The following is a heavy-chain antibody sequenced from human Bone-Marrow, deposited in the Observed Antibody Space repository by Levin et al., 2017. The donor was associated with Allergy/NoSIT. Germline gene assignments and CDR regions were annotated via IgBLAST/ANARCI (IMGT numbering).Heavy chain of an antibody. J-gene: IGHJ4*02. Sequence: GGSLRLSCAASGFTFSSYGMHWVRQAPGKGLEWVAVISYDGSNKYYADSVKGRFTISRDNSKNTLYLQMNSLRAEDTAVYYCAKNRRDGYRTLFDYWGQGTLVTVSS. CDR3: AKNRRDGYRTLFDY. CDR2: ISYDGSNK. CDR1: GFTFSSYG. V-gene: IGHV3-30*18. D-gene: IGHD5-24*01.